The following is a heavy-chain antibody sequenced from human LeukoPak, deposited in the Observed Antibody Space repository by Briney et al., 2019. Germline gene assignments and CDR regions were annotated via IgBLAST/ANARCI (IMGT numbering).Heavy chain of an antibody. CDR1: GFTFSTYG. V-gene: IGHV3-30*03. CDR3: ARTYYDSTGYYGWEYYFDY. Sequence: KPGRSLRLSCAASGFTFSTYGMHWVRQAPGKGLEWVAVISYDGSNYYYADSVKGRFTISRDNSKDTLYLQMNSLRAEDTAVYYCARTYYDSTGYYGWEYYFDYWGQGTLVTVSS. CDR2: ISYDGSNY. J-gene: IGHJ4*02. D-gene: IGHD3-22*01.